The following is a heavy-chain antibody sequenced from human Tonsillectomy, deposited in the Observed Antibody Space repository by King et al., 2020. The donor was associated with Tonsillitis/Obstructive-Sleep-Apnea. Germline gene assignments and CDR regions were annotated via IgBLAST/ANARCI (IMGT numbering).Heavy chain of an antibody. J-gene: IGHJ4*02. CDR3: ARQVDLEWLLYFDN. Sequence: QLQESGPGLVKPSETLSLTCTVFGGPISSGSYYWGWIRQPPGKGLEWIGCIYHSGSTYYNPSLKSRVTISVDTSKNQFSLKLSSVTAADTAVYYCARQVDLEWLLYFDNWGQGTLVTVSS. CDR2: IYHSGST. V-gene: IGHV4-39*01. CDR1: GGPISSGSYY. D-gene: IGHD3-3*01.